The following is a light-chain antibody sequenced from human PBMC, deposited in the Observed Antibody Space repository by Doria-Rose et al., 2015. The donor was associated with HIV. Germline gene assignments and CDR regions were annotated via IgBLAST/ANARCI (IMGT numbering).Light chain of an antibody. CDR1: QSLLYTSKNY. CDR2: WAS. V-gene: IGKV4-1*01. CDR3: QQYYDTPS. Sequence: DIQMTQSPESLGMSLGERATLNCKSNQSLLYTSKNYLAWYQQKPGQPPKLLIYWASTRQSGVTARFSGSGSGTDFTLTISSLEAEDVAVYYRQQYYDTPSFGPGTTVDIK. J-gene: IGKJ3*01.